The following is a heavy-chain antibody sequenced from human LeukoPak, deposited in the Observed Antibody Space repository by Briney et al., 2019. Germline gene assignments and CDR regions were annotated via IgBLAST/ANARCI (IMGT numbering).Heavy chain of an antibody. CDR2: MYYSGST. CDR3: ARDGVTHFDY. Sequence: KPSETLSLTCTVSGGSISSSSYYWGWIRQPPGKGLEWIGSMYYSGSTYYNPSLKSRVTILVDTSKNQFSLKLSSVTAADTAVYYCARDGVTHFDYWGQGTLVTVSS. J-gene: IGHJ4*02. D-gene: IGHD2-21*02. CDR1: GGSISSSSYY. V-gene: IGHV4-39*07.